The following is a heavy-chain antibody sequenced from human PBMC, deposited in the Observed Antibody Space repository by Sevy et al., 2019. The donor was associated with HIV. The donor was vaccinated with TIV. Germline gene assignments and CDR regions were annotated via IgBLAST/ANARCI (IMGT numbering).Heavy chain of an antibody. CDR1: GYTFNRYG. Sequence: ASVKVSCKASGYTFNRYGISWVRQAPGQGLEWMGWISAYNGNTNYGQKLEGRVTMTTDTSTSTAYMELRSLRSDDTAVYYCARDSSTARSYYYYDRMDVWGQGTTVTVSS. CDR2: ISAYNGNT. CDR3: ARDSSTARSYYYYDRMDV. V-gene: IGHV1-18*01. D-gene: IGHD2-2*01. J-gene: IGHJ6*02.